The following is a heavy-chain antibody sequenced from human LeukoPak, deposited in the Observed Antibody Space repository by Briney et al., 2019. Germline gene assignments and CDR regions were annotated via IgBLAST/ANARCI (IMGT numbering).Heavy chain of an antibody. J-gene: IGHJ3*02. Sequence: QTGGSLRLSCAASGFTFSTYSINWVRQPPGKGLEWLSYISSSSSPIYYADSVKGRFTISRDSAKNSLYLQMNSLRAEDTAVYYCARDRAAAALDAFDIWGQGTMVTVSS. CDR1: GFTFSTYS. V-gene: IGHV3-48*04. CDR3: ARDRAAAALDAFDI. D-gene: IGHD6-13*01. CDR2: ISSSSSPI.